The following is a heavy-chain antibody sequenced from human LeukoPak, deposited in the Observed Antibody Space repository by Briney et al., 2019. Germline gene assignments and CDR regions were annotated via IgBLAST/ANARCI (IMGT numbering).Heavy chain of an antibody. CDR2: IYHSGST. CDR1: GGSISSYY. CDR3: ARVLLDGDYVFDY. D-gene: IGHD4-17*01. Sequence: SSETLSLTCTVSGGSISSYYWSWIRQPPGKGLEWIGYIYHSGSTNYNPSLKSRVTISIDTSKNQFSLKLSSVTAADTAVYYCARVLLDGDYVFDYWGQGTLVTVSS. J-gene: IGHJ4*02. V-gene: IGHV4-59*01.